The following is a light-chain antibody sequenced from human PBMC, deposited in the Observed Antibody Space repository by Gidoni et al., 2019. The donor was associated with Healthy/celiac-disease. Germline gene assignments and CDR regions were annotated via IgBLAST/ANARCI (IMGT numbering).Light chain of an antibody. CDR1: SGSIASNY. CDR2: EDN. CDR3: QSYDSTNVV. V-gene: IGLV6-57*04. J-gene: IGLJ2*01. Sequence: NFMLTQPPSVSESPGKTVTISCTRSSGSIASNYVQWYQQRPGSAPTIVIFEDNQRPSGVPDRFSGSIDSSSNSASLTISGLKTEVEADYYCQSYDSTNVVFGGGTKLTVL.